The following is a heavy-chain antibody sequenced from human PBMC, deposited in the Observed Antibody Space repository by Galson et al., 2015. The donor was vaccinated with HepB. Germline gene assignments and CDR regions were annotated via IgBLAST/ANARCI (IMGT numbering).Heavy chain of an antibody. CDR2: IKQDGSEK. CDR1: GFTFSSYW. D-gene: IGHD3-10*01. V-gene: IGHV3-7*03. Sequence: SLRLSCAASGFTFSSYWMSWVRQAPGKGLEWVANIKQDGSEKYYVDSVKGRFTISRDNAKNSLYLQMNSLRAEDTAVYYCARDIHGSGSYYLQSDWFDPWGQGTLVTVSS. CDR3: ARDIHGSGSYYLQSDWFDP. J-gene: IGHJ5*02.